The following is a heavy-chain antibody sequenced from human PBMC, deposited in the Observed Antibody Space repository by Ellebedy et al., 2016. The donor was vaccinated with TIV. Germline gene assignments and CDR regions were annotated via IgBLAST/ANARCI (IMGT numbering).Heavy chain of an antibody. Sequence: PGGSLRLSCAASGFAFSAYWMHWVRQTPGKGLVWVARVNGDGGRTDFADSVKDRFTISRDNAKNTVYLQMNRLRPEDTAVYYCVGSTYGGYSEWWGQGTLVTVST. V-gene: IGHV3-74*01. CDR3: VGSTYGGYSEW. D-gene: IGHD5-12*01. CDR2: VNGDGGRT. CDR1: GFAFSAYW. J-gene: IGHJ4*02.